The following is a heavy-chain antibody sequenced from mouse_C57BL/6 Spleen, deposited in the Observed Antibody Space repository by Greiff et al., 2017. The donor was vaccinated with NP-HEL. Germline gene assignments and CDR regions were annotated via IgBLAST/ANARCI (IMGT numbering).Heavy chain of an antibody. J-gene: IGHJ3*01. V-gene: IGHV1-50*01. Sequence: QVQLQQPGAELVKPGASVKLSCKASGYTFTSYWMQWVKQRPGQGLEWIGEIDPSASYTNYNQKFKGKATLTVDTSSSTAYMQLSSLTSEDSAVYYCATQDSSGYPAWFAYWGQGTLVTVSA. CDR1: GYTFTSYW. D-gene: IGHD3-2*02. CDR3: ATQDSSGYPAWFAY. CDR2: IDPSASYT.